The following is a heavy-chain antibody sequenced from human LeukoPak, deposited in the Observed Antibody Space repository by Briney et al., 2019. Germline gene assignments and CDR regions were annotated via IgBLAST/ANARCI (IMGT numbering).Heavy chain of an antibody. J-gene: IGHJ4*02. CDR1: GGSISSSSYY. V-gene: IGHV4-39*01. D-gene: IGHD1-14*01. Sequence: PSETLSLTCTVSGGSISSSSYYWDWIRQPPGKGLEWVGSMYYSGSTYYNPSLKSRVTISVDTSKNQFSLKVSSVTAADTAVYYCARQMNLYFDYWGQGTRVTVSS. CDR2: MYYSGST. CDR3: ARQMNLYFDY.